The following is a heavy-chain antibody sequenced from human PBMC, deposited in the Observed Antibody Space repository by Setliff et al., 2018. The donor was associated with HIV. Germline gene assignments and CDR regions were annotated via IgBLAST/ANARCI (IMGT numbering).Heavy chain of an antibody. D-gene: IGHD6-6*01. CDR2: VNPSGGST. CDR3: ARDPAPSSSASYFQH. CDR1: GYTFTNYN. J-gene: IGHJ1*01. Sequence: ASVKVSCKASGYTFTNYNIHWVRQAPGQGLEWVGMVNPSGGSTAYAQKFQGRVTIIRDTSTSTVYMDLSSLRSEDTAVYYCARDPAPSSSASYFQHWGQGTQVTVS. V-gene: IGHV1-46*01.